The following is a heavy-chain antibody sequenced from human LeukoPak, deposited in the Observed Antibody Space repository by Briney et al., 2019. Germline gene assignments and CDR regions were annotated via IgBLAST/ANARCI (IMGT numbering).Heavy chain of an antibody. V-gene: IGHV4-34*01. J-gene: IGHJ6*02. CDR2: INHSGST. Sequence: NPSETLSLTCAVYGGSFSGYYWSWIRQPPGKGLEWIGEINHSGSTNYNPSLKSRVTISVDTSKNQFSLKLSSVTAADTAVYYCARPAQSYGMDVWGQGTTVTVSS. CDR1: GGSFSGYY. CDR3: ARPAQSYGMDV.